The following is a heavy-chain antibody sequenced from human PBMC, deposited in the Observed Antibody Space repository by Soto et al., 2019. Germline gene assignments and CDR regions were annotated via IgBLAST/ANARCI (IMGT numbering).Heavy chain of an antibody. J-gene: IGHJ4*02. CDR3: VRQYYDFWTDYPDFDY. CDR2: ISPNSGRP. D-gene: IGHD3-3*01. V-gene: IGHV1-18*04. Sequence: ASVEVSFKTSGYTFTKYDISWLRQAPGQGLEWLGLISPNSGRPSYAQKFEGRVTMTTDTSTTTAYLELRSLRSDDTAVYYCVRQYYDFWTDYPDFDYWGQGTLVTVPQ. CDR1: GYTFTKYD.